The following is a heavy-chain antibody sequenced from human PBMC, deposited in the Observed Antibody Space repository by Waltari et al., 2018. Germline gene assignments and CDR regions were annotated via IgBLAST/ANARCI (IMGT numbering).Heavy chain of an antibody. D-gene: IGHD6-13*01. CDR3: ARGGRYSSSWYYYYYGMDV. CDR1: GDSVSSNSAA. J-gene: IGHJ6*02. V-gene: IGHV6-1*01. Sequence: QVQLQQSGPGLVKPSQTLSLTCAISGDSVSSNSAAWNWIRQSPSSGLEWLGRTYYRSKWYKDYAVSVKSRITINPDTSKNQFSLQLNSVTPEDTAVYYCARGGRYSSSWYYYYYGMDVWGQGTTVTVSS. CDR2: TYYRSKWYK.